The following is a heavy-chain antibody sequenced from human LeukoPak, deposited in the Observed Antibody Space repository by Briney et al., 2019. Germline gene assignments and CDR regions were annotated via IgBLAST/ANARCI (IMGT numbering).Heavy chain of an antibody. Sequence: ASVKVSCKASGYTFTGYYIHWVRQAPGKGLEWMGWINPHSGVTNYAQNFQGRVAMTRDTSISSAYMELTRLRSDDTAVYYCAREPPGAFDMWGQGTMVTVSS. D-gene: IGHD3-10*01. V-gene: IGHV1-2*02. CDR1: GYTFTGYY. CDR2: INPHSGVT. CDR3: AREPPGAFDM. J-gene: IGHJ3*02.